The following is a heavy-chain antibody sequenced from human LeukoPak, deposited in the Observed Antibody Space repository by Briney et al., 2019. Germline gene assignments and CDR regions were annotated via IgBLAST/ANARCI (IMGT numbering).Heavy chain of an antibody. Sequence: SETLSLTCSVSGGSISSRSYSWGRIRQSPGKGLEWIGNIDYSGTTYYTPSLKSRITISVDTSKNQFSLRLSSVTAADTAVYYCARDDLRSDWFDPWGQGTLVIVSS. J-gene: IGHJ5*02. CDR1: GGSISSRSYS. CDR3: ARDDLRSDWFDP. CDR2: IDYSGTT. V-gene: IGHV4-39*07.